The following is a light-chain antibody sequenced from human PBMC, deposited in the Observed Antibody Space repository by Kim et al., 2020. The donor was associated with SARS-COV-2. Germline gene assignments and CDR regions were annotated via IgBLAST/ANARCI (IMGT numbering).Light chain of an antibody. CDR1: QSVSSN. CDR3: QHYNNWAPYT. V-gene: IGKV3-15*01. CDR2: GAS. Sequence: EIVMTQSPATLSVSPGERATLSCRASQSVSSNLAWYQQKPGQAPRLLIYGASTRATGIPARFSGSGSGTEFTLTISSLQSEDFAVYSCQHYNNWAPYTFGQGTKLEI. J-gene: IGKJ2*01.